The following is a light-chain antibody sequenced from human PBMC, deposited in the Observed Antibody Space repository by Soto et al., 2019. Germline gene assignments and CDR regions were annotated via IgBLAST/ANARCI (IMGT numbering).Light chain of an antibody. Sequence: AIHMTQSPSSFSASTGDRVTITCRTSQGISSYLAWYQQKPGKAPNLLIHKASHLESGVPSRFSGSGSGTEFTLTISSLQPGDFATYYCQHYNTYPWTFGQGTKVDIK. V-gene: IGKV1-8*01. CDR3: QHYNTYPWT. CDR2: KAS. J-gene: IGKJ1*01. CDR1: QGISSY.